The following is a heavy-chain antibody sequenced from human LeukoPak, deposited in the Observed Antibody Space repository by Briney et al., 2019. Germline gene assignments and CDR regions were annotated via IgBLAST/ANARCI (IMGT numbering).Heavy chain of an antibody. V-gene: IGHV4-59*12. CDR2: IYYSGST. D-gene: IGHD3-22*01. CDR1: GGSISSYY. Sequence: SETLSLTCTVSGGSISSYYWSWIRQPPGKGLEWIGYIYYSGSTYYNPSLKSRITISVDTSKNQFSLKLSSVTATDTAVYYCAREPYYDSSGYYYFDYWGQGTLVTVSS. CDR3: AREPYYDSSGYYYFDY. J-gene: IGHJ4*02.